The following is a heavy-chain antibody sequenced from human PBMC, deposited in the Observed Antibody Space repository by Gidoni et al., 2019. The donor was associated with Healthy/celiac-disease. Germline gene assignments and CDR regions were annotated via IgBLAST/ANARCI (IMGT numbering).Heavy chain of an antibody. CDR3: AKYAYYYDSSGYFDYFQH. CDR1: GFTFSSYA. CDR2: ISGSGGST. J-gene: IGHJ1*01. Sequence: EVQLVESGGGLVKPGGSLRLSCAATGFTFSSYAMGWVRQAPGKGLAWVSAISGSGGSTYYSDSVKGRFTISRDNSKNTLYLQMNSLRAEDTAVYYCAKYAYYYDSSGYFDYFQHWGQGTLVTVSS. V-gene: IGHV3-23*04. D-gene: IGHD3-22*01.